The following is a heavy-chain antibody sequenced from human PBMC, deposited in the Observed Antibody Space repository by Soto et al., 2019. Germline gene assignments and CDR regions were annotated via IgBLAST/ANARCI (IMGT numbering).Heavy chain of an antibody. Sequence: SETLSLTCTVSGGSISSYYWSWIRQPPGKGLEWIGYIYYSGSTNYNPSLKSRVTISVDTSKNQFSLKLSSVTAADTAVYYCARQGSSVGYYYHYYMDVWGKGTTVTVSS. CDR2: IYYSGST. D-gene: IGHD6-6*01. CDR1: GGSISSYY. J-gene: IGHJ6*03. V-gene: IGHV4-59*08. CDR3: ARQGSSVGYYYHYYMDV.